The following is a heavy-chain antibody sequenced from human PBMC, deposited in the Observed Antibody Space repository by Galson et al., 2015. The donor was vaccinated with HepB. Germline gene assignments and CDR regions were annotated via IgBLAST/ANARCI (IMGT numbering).Heavy chain of an antibody. Sequence: SLRLSCAASGFTFSSYSMNWVRQAPGKGLEWVSSISSSSSYIYYADSVKGRFTISRDNAKNSLYLQMNSLRAEDTAVYYYARDVVVPAAEKYYYYGMDVWGQGTTVTVSS. CDR2: ISSSSSYI. CDR3: ARDVVVPAAEKYYYYGMDV. V-gene: IGHV3-21*01. J-gene: IGHJ6*02. CDR1: GFTFSSYS. D-gene: IGHD2-2*01.